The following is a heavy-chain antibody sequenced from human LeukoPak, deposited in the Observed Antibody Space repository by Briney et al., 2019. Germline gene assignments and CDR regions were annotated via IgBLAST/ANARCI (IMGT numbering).Heavy chain of an antibody. CDR1: GFTFSSYG. D-gene: IGHD1-14*01. V-gene: IGHV3-23*01. Sequence: GGSLRLSCAASGFTFSSYGMSWVRQAPGKGLEWVSTTSGSGGSTYYADSVKGRFTISRDNSKNTLYLQTNSLRAEDTAVYYCAKVRAPGFDYWGQGTLVTVSS. CDR2: TSGSGGST. CDR3: AKVRAPGFDY. J-gene: IGHJ4*02.